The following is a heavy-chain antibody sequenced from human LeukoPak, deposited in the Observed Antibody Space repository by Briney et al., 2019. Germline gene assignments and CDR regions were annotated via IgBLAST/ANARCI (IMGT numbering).Heavy chain of an antibody. CDR3: ARRPLYCSGGSCYSDLDY. J-gene: IGHJ4*02. CDR1: GYTFTGYC. Sequence: ASVKISCKASGYTFTGYCMHWVRQAPGQGLEWMGWINPNSGGTNYAQKFQGRVTMTRDTSISTAYMELSSLRSDDTAVYYCARRPLYCSGGSCYSDLDYWGQGTLVTVSS. CDR2: INPNSGGT. V-gene: IGHV1-2*02. D-gene: IGHD2-15*01.